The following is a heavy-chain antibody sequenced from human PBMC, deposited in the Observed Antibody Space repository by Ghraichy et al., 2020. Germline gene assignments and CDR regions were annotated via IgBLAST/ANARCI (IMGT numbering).Heavy chain of an antibody. CDR2: ISAYNGNT. V-gene: IGHV1-18*04. CDR3: VRDRKLWFGELADENWYFDL. D-gene: IGHD3-10*01. Sequence: ASVKVSCKASGYTFTSYGISWVRQAPGQGLEWMGWISAYNGNTNYAQKLQGRVTMTTDTSTSTAYMELRSLRSDDTAVYYCVRDRKLWFGELADENWYFDLWGRGTLVTVSS. CDR1: GYTFTSYG. J-gene: IGHJ2*01.